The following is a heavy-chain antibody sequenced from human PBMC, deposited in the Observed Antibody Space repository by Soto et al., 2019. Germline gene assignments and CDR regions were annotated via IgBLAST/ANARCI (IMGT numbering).Heavy chain of an antibody. CDR1: GYTFTAYY. Sequence: QVQLVQSGAEVKKPGASVKVSCKASGYTFTAYYMHWVRQAPGQGLEWMGWINPNSGGTYHAQNFQGRVTMTRDTPTTTAYMELASLRSDDTGVYYCARGGGRGYNELDPWGHGTLVIVSS. V-gene: IGHV1-2*02. CDR3: ARGGGRGYNELDP. J-gene: IGHJ5*02. D-gene: IGHD5-12*01. CDR2: INPNSGGT.